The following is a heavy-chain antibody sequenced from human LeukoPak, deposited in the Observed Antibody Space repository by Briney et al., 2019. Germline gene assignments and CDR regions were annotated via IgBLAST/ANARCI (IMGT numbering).Heavy chain of an antibody. J-gene: IGHJ4*02. CDR3: ARLADYDSSGYLSY. V-gene: IGHV1-18*01. Sequence: ASVKVSCKASGYTFTTYGVSWVRQAPGQGLEWMGWINPYNGNTNSAQKLQGRVSMTTDTSTSTAYMELSSLRSDDTAVYYCARLADYDSSGYLSYWGQGTLVTVSS. CDR2: INPYNGNT. D-gene: IGHD3-22*01. CDR1: GYTFTTYG.